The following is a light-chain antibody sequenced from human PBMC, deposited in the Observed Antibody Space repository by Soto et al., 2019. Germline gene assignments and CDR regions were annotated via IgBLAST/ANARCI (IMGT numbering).Light chain of an antibody. CDR2: GAS. Sequence: EIVLTQSPGTLSLSPGERATLSCRASQSVSSSYLAWYQQKPGQAPRLLIYGASSRATGIPDRFSGSGSRTDFTLTISRLEPEDFAVYYCKQYGSSPWTFGQGTKVDIK. CDR3: KQYGSSPWT. CDR1: QSVSSSY. J-gene: IGKJ1*01. V-gene: IGKV3-20*01.